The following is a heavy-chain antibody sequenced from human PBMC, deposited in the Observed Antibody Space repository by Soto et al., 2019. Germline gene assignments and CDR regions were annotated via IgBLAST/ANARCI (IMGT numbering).Heavy chain of an antibody. CDR2: ISSSSSYI. Sequence: GGSLRLSCVASGFTFSLYTMVWVRRAPGKGLEWVSSISSSSSYIYYADSLKGRFSISRDNAKNSLYLQMDSLRVEDTATYFCVRARATDSRPDYWGQGSLVTAPQ. D-gene: IGHD3-22*01. CDR3: VRARATDSRPDY. CDR1: GFTFSLYT. J-gene: IGHJ4*02. V-gene: IGHV3-21*01.